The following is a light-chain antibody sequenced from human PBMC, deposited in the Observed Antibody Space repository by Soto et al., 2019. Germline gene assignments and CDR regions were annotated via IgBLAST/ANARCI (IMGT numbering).Light chain of an antibody. J-gene: IGKJ2*01. CDR2: EAS. Sequence: IQMTQSPSSVSASVGDRVTITCRASQSVYSWLAWYQQKPGKAPKLLISEASTLQSGVPSRFAGSGSGTEFTLAISRLQPDDFATYYCQQYSSYSPYTFGQGTKVDIK. V-gene: IGKV1-5*03. CDR3: QQYSSYSPYT. CDR1: QSVYSW.